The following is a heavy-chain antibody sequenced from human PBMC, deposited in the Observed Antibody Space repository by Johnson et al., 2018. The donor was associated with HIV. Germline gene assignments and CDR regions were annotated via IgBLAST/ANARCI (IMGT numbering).Heavy chain of an antibody. CDR2: ISYDGSNK. Sequence: QVQLVESGGGVVQPGRSLRLSCAASGFTFSSYAMHWVRQAPGKGLEWVAVISYDGSNKYYADSVKGRFTISRDNSKNTLYLQMSSLRPDDTAMYHCARDRIVGADYDAFDIWGQGTMVTVSS. D-gene: IGHD1-26*01. V-gene: IGHV3-30*04. CDR3: ARDRIVGADYDAFDI. CDR1: GFTFSSYA. J-gene: IGHJ3*02.